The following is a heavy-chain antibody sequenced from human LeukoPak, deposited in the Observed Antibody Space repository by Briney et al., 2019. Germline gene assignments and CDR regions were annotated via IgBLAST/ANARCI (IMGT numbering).Heavy chain of an antibody. J-gene: IGHJ5*02. V-gene: IGHV3-21*01. Sequence: GGSLRLSCAASGFTFSSYSMNWVRQAPGKGLEWVSSISSSSSYIYYADSVKGRFTISRDNAKNPLYLQMNSLRAEATAVYYCAGFSYSSSWNPFDPWGQGTLVTVSS. CDR1: GFTFSSYS. CDR2: ISSSSSYI. D-gene: IGHD6-13*01. CDR3: AGFSYSSSWNPFDP.